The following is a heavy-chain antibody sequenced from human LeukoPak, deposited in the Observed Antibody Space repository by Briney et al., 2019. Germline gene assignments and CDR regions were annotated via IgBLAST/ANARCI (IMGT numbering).Heavy chain of an antibody. D-gene: IGHD3-22*01. CDR1: GFSFSSFA. Sequence: PGGSLRLSCAASGFSFSSFAMSWVRQAPGKGLEWVSAITGSGSNTYYADSVKGRFTISRDNSKNTLYLQMNSLRAEDTAVYYCAKDRSLSRFTMIVVVTPIDYWGQGTLVTVSS. CDR3: AKDRSLSRFTMIVVVTPIDY. V-gene: IGHV3-23*01. J-gene: IGHJ4*02. CDR2: ITGSGSNT.